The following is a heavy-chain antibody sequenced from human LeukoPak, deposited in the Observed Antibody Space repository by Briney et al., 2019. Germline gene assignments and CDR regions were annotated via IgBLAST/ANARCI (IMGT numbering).Heavy chain of an antibody. V-gene: IGHV1-2*02. J-gene: IGHJ4*02. Sequence: ASVKVSCKASGYTFTGYYMHWVRQAPGQGLEWMGWINPNSGGTNYAQKFQGRVTMTRDTSISTAYMELSRLRSDDTAVYYCARDPWDIVVVPAAPDYWGQGTLVTVSS. D-gene: IGHD2-2*01. CDR2: INPNSGGT. CDR1: GYTFTGYY. CDR3: ARDPWDIVVVPAAPDY.